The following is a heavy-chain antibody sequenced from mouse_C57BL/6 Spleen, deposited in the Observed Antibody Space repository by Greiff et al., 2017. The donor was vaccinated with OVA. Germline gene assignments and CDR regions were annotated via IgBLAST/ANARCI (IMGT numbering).Heavy chain of an antibody. CDR1: GFNIKDYY. V-gene: IGHV14-1*01. CDR3: YYDYDGFAY. D-gene: IGHD2-4*01. Sequence: EVKLQESGAELVRPGASVKLSCTASGFNIKDYYMHWVKQRPEQGLEWIGRIDPEDGDTEYAPKFQGKATMSADTSSNTAYLQLSSLTSEDTAVYYVYYDYDGFAYWGQGTLVTVSA. J-gene: IGHJ3*01. CDR2: IDPEDGDT.